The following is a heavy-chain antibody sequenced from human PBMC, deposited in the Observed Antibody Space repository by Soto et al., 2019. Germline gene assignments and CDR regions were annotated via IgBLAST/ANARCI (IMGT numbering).Heavy chain of an antibody. CDR1: GFTFSSYA. Sequence: GGSLRLSCAASGFTFSSYAMHWVRQAPGKGLEWVAVISYDGSNKYYADSVKGRFTISRDNSKNTLYLQMNSLRAEDTAVYYCARDPAGQPGELDYWGQGTLVTVSS. D-gene: IGHD1-26*01. V-gene: IGHV3-30-3*01. CDR2: ISYDGSNK. CDR3: ARDPAGQPGELDY. J-gene: IGHJ4*02.